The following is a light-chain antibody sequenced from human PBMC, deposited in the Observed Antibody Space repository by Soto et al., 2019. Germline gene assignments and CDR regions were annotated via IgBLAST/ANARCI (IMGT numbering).Light chain of an antibody. Sequence: QSALTQPASVSGSPGQSITISCTGTSSDVGNYNLVSWYQQYPGKAPKLMIYEGDKRPSGVSHRFFGSKSGNTASLTLSGLQAEDEADYYFCSFALRSPLIFVVGTKLTVL. CDR3: CSFALRSPLI. J-gene: IGLJ2*01. V-gene: IGLV2-23*01. CDR2: EGD. CDR1: SSDVGNYNL.